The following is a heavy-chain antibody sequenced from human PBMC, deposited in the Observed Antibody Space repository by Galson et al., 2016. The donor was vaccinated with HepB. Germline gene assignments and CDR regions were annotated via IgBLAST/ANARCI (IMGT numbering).Heavy chain of an antibody. V-gene: IGHV3-23*01. Sequence: SLRLSCAVSGFIFSDYAMSWVRQAPGKGLEWVSAITGSGDTTYYEDSVKGRFSISRDNSKSTLYLQMNSLRFEDTAVYSCARTFGTSWFGWFDPWGQGTLVTVSS. CDR3: ARTFGTSWFGWFDP. CDR1: GFIFSDYA. J-gene: IGHJ5*02. CDR2: ITGSGDTT. D-gene: IGHD2-2*01.